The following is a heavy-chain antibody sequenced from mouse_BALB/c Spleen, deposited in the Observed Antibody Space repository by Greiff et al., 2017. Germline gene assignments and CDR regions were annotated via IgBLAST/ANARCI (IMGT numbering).Heavy chain of an antibody. CDR1: GFNIKDTY. J-gene: IGHJ1*01. CDR2: INPSTGYT. Sequence: QVQLQQSGAELVKPGASVKLSCTASGFNIKDTYMHWVKQRPGQGLEWIGYINPSTGYTEYNQKFKDKATLTADKSSSTAYMQLSSLTSEDSAVYYCARGPWYFDVWGAGTTVTVSS. CDR3: ARGPWYFDV. V-gene: IGHV1S26*01.